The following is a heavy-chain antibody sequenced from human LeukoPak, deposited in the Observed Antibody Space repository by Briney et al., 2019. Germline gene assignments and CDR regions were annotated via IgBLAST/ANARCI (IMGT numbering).Heavy chain of an antibody. CDR3: ARDWEGPDY. CDR2: ISAYTGNT. V-gene: IGHV1-18*01. CDR1: GYTFTSYG. Sequence: RASVKVSCKASGYTFTSYGISWVRQAPGQRLEWMGWISAYTGNTNYAQKLQGRVTMTTDTSTSTAYMELRILRSDDTAVYYCARDWEGPDYWGQGTLVTVSS. D-gene: IGHD1-26*01. J-gene: IGHJ4*02.